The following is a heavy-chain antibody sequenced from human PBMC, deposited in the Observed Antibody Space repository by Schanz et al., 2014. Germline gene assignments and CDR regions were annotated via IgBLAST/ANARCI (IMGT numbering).Heavy chain of an antibody. D-gene: IGHD2-2*01. CDR3: AKVAPAATYLDS. J-gene: IGHJ4*02. CDR2: ISGSGGDSV. V-gene: IGHV3-48*04. CDR1: GFSFSNYS. Sequence: VQLVESGGGLVQPGGSVRLSCVASGFSFSNYSMNWVRQAPGKGLEWLSHISGSGGDSVDYADSVKGRFTISRDNAKNSLFLQMNSLSAEDTAVYYCAKVAPAATYLDSWGLGTLVTVSS.